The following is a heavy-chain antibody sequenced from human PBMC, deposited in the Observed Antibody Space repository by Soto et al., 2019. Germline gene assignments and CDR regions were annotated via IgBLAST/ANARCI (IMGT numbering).Heavy chain of an antibody. CDR3: AKDGYCSGGSGYSGFPFFFDY. CDR1: GFTFDDYA. V-gene: IGHV3-9*01. CDR2: ISWNRGSI. D-gene: IGHD2-15*01. Sequence: PGGSLRLSCAASGFTFDDYAMHWVRQAPGKGLEWVSGISWNRGSIGYADSVKGRFTISRDNAKNSLYLQMNSLRVEDTAIYYCAKDGYCSGGSGYSGFPFFFDYWGLGTLVTVSS. J-gene: IGHJ4*02.